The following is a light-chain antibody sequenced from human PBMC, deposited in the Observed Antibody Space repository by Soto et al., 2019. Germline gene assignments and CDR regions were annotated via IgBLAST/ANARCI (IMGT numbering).Light chain of an antibody. CDR1: QSISSW. CDR2: KAS. Sequence: IQITHPPSTLSPSACDRGTLTCRASQSISSWLAWYQHKPGKAPKLLIYKASSLESGVPSRFSGSGSGTEFTLAISSLQADDFATYYCQQYKSYSLTFGRGTKVDIK. CDR3: QQYKSYSLT. V-gene: IGKV1-5*03. J-gene: IGKJ4*01.